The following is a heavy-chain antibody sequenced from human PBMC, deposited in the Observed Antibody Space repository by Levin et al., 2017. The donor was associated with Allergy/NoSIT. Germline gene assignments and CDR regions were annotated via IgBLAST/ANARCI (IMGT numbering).Heavy chain of an antibody. D-gene: IGHD3-3*01. V-gene: IGHV3-48*01. Sequence: GESLKISCGASGFSFSTYSMDWVRQAPGKGLEWVSYISSSGNTIFYADSVKGRFTISRDNSKNTLYLQMNSLRAEDTAVYYCAKVSAYYDFWSGYPDYWGQGTLVTVSS. CDR1: GFSFSTYS. CDR2: ISSSGNTI. J-gene: IGHJ4*02. CDR3: AKVSAYYDFWSGYPDY.